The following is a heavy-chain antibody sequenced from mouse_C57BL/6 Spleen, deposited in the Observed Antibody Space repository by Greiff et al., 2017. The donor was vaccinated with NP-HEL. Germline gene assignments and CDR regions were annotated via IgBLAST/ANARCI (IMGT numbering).Heavy chain of an antibody. D-gene: IGHD1-1*01. Sequence: EVKLVESGGGLVKPGGSLKLSCAASGFTFSSYAMSWVRQTPETRLAWVATISDGGSYTYYPDNVKGRFTISRDNAKNNLYLQMSHLKSEDTAMYYCAREGFPDYYGSSYDNWYFDVWGTGTTVTVSS. J-gene: IGHJ1*03. CDR2: ISDGGSYT. CDR1: GFTFSSYA. CDR3: AREGFPDYYGSSYDNWYFDV. V-gene: IGHV5-4*01.